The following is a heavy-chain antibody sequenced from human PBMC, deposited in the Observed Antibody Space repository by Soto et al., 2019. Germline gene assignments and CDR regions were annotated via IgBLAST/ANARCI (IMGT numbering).Heavy chain of an antibody. D-gene: IGHD2-15*01. J-gene: IGHJ4*02. Sequence: PGGSLRLSCAASGFTFSSYAMHWVRQAPGKGLEYVSAISSNGGSTYYANSVKGRFTISRDNSKNTLYLQMGSLRAEDMAVYYCARADCSGGSFACVGDYWGQGTLVTVSS. CDR3: ARADCSGGSFACVGDY. CDR1: GFTFSSYA. V-gene: IGHV3-64*01. CDR2: ISSNGGST.